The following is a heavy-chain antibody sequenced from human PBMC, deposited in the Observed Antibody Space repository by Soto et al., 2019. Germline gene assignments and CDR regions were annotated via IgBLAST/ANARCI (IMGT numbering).Heavy chain of an antibody. CDR3: ARRRVRGVIKIGYMDV. CDR2: IYYSGST. V-gene: IGHV4-39*01. Sequence: SETLSLTCTVSGCSSSSSSYYWGWIRQPPGKGLEWIGSIYYSGSTYYDPSLKSRVTISVDTSKNQFSLKLSSVTAADTAVYYCARRRVRGVIKIGYMDVWGKGTTVTVSS. J-gene: IGHJ6*03. CDR1: GCSSSSSSYY. D-gene: IGHD3-10*01.